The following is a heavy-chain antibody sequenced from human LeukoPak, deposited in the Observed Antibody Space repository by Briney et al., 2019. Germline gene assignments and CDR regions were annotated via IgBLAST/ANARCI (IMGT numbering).Heavy chain of an antibody. CDR3: ARATVTQYYYYYMDV. V-gene: IGHV1-69*13. CDR1: GGTFSSYA. Sequence: GASVKVSCKASGGTFSSYAISWVRQAPGQGLEWMGGIIPIFGTANYAQKFQGRVTITADESTSTAYMELSSLRSEDTAVYYCARATVTQYYYYYMDVWGKGTTVTISS. CDR2: IIPIFGTA. J-gene: IGHJ6*03. D-gene: IGHD4-17*01.